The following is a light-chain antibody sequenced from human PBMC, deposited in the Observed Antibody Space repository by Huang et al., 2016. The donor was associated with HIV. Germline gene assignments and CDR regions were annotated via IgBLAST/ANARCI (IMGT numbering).Light chain of an antibody. J-gene: IGKJ5*01. CDR1: QHVNTY. Sequence: DIQMTQSPPSLSASVGDSVTIACRVSQHVNTYLNWYQQKPGQAPRLLIFAASRLRSGVPSRFRCSGSGTEFTLTISSLQLEDVATYYCQQRFSTTITFGQGTRLDIK. V-gene: IGKV1-39*01. CDR3: QQRFSTTIT. CDR2: AAS.